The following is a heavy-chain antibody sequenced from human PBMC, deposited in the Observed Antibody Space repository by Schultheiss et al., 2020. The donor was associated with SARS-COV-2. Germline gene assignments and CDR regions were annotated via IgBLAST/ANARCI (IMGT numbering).Heavy chain of an antibody. CDR1: GYTFTGYY. D-gene: IGHD1-1*01. CDR3: ARGSRKYGTTGTTWGY. CDR2: INPNSGGT. Sequence: GESLKISCKASGYTFTGYYMHWVRQAPGQGLEWMGWINPNSGGTNYAQKFQGRVTMTRDTSISTAYMELSRLRSDDTAVYYCARGSRKYGTTGTTWGYWGQGTLVTVSS. J-gene: IGHJ4*02. V-gene: IGHV1-2*02.